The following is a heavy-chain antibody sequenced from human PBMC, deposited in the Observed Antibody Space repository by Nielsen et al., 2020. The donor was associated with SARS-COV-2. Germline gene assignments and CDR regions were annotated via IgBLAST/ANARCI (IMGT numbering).Heavy chain of an antibody. V-gene: IGHV3-9*01. J-gene: IGHJ4*02. D-gene: IGHD3-22*01. CDR2: ISWNSGSI. CDR3: AKADLNYYDSSGGDS. CDR1: GFTFDDYA. Sequence: GGSLRLSCAASGFTFDDYAMHWVRQAPGKGLEWVSGISWNSGSIGYADSVKGRFTISRDNAKNSLYLQMNSLRAEDTALYYCAKADLNYYDSSGGDSWGQGTLVTVSS.